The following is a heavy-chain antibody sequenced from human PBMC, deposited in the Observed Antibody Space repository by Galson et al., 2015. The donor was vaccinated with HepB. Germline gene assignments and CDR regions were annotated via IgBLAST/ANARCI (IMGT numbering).Heavy chain of an antibody. CDR3: ARGYYYGSGSSDKWQVRYYGMDV. CDR2: INPNSGGT. CDR1: GYTFTGYY. Sequence: SVKVSCKASGYTFTGYYMHWVRQAPGQGLEWMGWINPNSGGTNYAQKFQGRVTMTRDTSISTAYMELSRLRSDDTAVYYCARGYYYGSGSSDKWQVRYYGMDVWGQGTTVTVSS. D-gene: IGHD3-10*01. V-gene: IGHV1-2*02. J-gene: IGHJ6*02.